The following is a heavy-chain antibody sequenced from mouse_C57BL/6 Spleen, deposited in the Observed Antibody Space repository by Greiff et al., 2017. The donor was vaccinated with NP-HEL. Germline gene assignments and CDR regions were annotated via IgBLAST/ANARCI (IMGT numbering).Heavy chain of an antibody. Sequence: EVQLQQSGAELVRPGASVKLSCTASGFNIKDDYMHWVKQRPEQGLEWIGWIDPENGDTEYASKFQGKATITADTSSNTAYLQLSSLTSEDTAVYYCTTPSHDGYYPAWFAYWGQGTLVTVSA. CDR2: IDPENGDT. D-gene: IGHD2-3*01. V-gene: IGHV14-4*01. CDR1: GFNIKDDY. J-gene: IGHJ3*01. CDR3: TTPSHDGYYPAWFAY.